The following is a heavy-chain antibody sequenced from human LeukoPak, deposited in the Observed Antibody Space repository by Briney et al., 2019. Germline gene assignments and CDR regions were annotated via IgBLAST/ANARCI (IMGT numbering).Heavy chain of an antibody. D-gene: IGHD6-13*01. CDR1: GGSISSYY. CDR2: IYYSGST. CDR3: TSLYSSNWYLGDY. V-gene: IGHV4-59*01. J-gene: IGHJ4*02. Sequence: SETLSLTCTVSGGSISSYYWSWIRQPPGKGLEWIGYIYYSGSTNYNPSLKSRVTISVDTSKNQFSLKLSSVTAADTAVYYCTSLYSSNWYLGDYWGQGALVTVSS.